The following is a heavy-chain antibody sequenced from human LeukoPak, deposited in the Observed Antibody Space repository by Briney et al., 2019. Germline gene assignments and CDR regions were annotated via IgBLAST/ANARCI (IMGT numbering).Heavy chain of an antibody. CDR1: GFTFYNYG. CDR2: ISYDGSNK. CDR3: ARDWNYYDSSGYYVR. Sequence: GGSLRLSCAASGFTFYNYGISWVRQAPGKGLEWVAVISYDGSNKYYADSVKGRFTISRDNSKNTLYLQMNSLRAEDTAVYYCARDWNYYDSSGYYVRWGQGTLVTVSS. D-gene: IGHD3-22*01. J-gene: IGHJ4*02. V-gene: IGHV3-30*03.